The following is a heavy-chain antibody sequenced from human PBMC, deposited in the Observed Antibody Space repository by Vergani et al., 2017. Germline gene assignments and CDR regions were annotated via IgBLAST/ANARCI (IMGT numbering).Heavy chain of an antibody. CDR2: IDWDDDK. V-gene: IGHV2-70*04. CDR1: GFSLSTSGMR. J-gene: IGHJ4*02. Sequence: QVTLKESGPALVKPTQTLTLTCTFSGFSLSTSGMRVSWIRQPPGKALEWLARIDWDDDKFYSTSLKTRLTMSKDTSKNQVVLTMTNMDPVVTATYYCARTQYSSGWYIDYWGQGTLVTVSS. D-gene: IGHD6-19*01. CDR3: ARTQYSSGWYIDY.